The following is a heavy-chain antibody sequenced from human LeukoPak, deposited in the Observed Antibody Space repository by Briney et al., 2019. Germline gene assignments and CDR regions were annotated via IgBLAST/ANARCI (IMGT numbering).Heavy chain of an antibody. D-gene: IGHD6-13*01. CDR2: IYYSGST. CDR3: ARAKVAAGKNWFDP. Sequence: SETLSLTCTVSGGSISSYYWSWLRQPPGKGLEWIGYIYYSGSTYYNPSLKSRVTISVDTSKNQFSLKLSSVTAADTAVYYCARAKVAAGKNWFDPWGQGTLVTVSS. CDR1: GGSISSYY. J-gene: IGHJ5*02. V-gene: IGHV4-59*12.